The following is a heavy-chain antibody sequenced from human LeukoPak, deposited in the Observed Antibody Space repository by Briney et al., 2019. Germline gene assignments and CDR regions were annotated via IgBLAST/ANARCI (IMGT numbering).Heavy chain of an antibody. CDR3: AELGITMIGGV. V-gene: IGHV3-23*01. CDR1: GFTFSTYA. D-gene: IGHD3-10*02. CDR2: ISSSSGGT. Sequence: GGSLRLSCAASGFTFSTYAMSWVRQAPGKGLEWVSAISSSSGGTDYADSVKGRFTISRDNAKNSLYLQMNSLRAEDTAVYYCAELGITMIGGVWGKGTTVTISS. J-gene: IGHJ6*04.